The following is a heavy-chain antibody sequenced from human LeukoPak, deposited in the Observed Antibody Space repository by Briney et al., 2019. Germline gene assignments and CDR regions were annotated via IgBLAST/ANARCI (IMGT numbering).Heavy chain of an antibody. V-gene: IGHV1-2*02. CDR3: ARDHNIREDYYYYYYMDV. CDR1: GYTFTGYY. D-gene: IGHD2/OR15-2a*01. CDR2: INPNSGGT. Sequence: ASVKVSCKASGYTFTGYYIHWVRQAPGQGLEWMGWINPNSGGTNYAQKFQGRVTMTRDTSISTAYMELSRLRSDDTAVYYCARDHNIREDYYYYYYMDVWGKGTTVTVSS. J-gene: IGHJ6*03.